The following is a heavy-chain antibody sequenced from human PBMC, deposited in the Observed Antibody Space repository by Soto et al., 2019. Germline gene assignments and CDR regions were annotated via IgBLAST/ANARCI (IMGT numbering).Heavy chain of an antibody. Sequence: EVQLVESGGALVQPGRSLRLSCVASGFKFNDYAIHWVRQAPGKGLEWVSGASWNGDIIGYADSVKGRFTISRDNAKNSLYLQMNSLRTEDTALYYGAKDSQFYYMDVWGQGTTVTVSS. CDR2: ASWNGDII. J-gene: IGHJ6*03. CDR1: GFKFNDYA. V-gene: IGHV3-9*01. CDR3: AKDSQFYYMDV.